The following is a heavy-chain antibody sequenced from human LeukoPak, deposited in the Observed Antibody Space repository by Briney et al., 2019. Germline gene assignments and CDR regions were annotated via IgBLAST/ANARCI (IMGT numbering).Heavy chain of an antibody. J-gene: IGHJ3*02. D-gene: IGHD3-22*01. CDR2: INTSGST. Sequence: PSETLSLTCTVSGGSISSGSYYWSWIRQPAGKGLEWIGRINTSGSTPYNPSLKSRVTISVDMSKNLFSLKLSSVTAADTAVYYCARDPPYYYDTMRGALDIWGQGTMVTVSS. V-gene: IGHV4-61*02. CDR1: GGSISSGSYY. CDR3: ARDPPYYYDTMRGALDI.